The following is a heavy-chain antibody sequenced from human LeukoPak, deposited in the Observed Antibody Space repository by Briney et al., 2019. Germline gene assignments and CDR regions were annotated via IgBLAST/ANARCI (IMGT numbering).Heavy chain of an antibody. Sequence: GGSLRLSCAASGFTFDDYGMSWVRQAPGKGLEWVSGINWNGGSTAYVDSVKGRFTISRDNAKNSLYLQMNSLRAEDTAVYYCARGLGGRGYSYGYGYWGQGTLVTVSS. V-gene: IGHV3-20*04. CDR1: GFTFDDYG. CDR2: INWNGGST. CDR3: ARGLGGRGYSYGYGY. J-gene: IGHJ4*02. D-gene: IGHD5-18*01.